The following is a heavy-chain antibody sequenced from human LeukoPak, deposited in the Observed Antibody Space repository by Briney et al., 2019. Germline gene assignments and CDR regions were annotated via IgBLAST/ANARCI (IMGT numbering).Heavy chain of an antibody. Sequence: PSESLSLACTVSGGSISSSSYYWGWLRQPPGKGLEWIGRIYYSGSTYYNPSLKRPVTISVATSKNQFSWTLSSLTARDSPVYRCAKQKRLAIEVDYWGQGTLVTVSS. J-gene: IGHJ4*02. CDR2: IYYSGST. CDR1: GGSISSSSYY. D-gene: IGHD1-1*01. V-gene: IGHV4-39*01. CDR3: AKQKRLAIEVDY.